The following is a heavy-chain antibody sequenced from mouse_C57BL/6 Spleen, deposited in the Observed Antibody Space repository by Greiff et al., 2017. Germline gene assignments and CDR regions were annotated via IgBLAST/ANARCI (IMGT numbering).Heavy chain of an antibody. V-gene: IGHV1-69*01. D-gene: IGHD3-2*02. CDR2: IDPSDSYT. CDR3: ARGAAQAPPWFAY. J-gene: IGHJ3*01. Sequence: VQLQQPGAELVMPGASVKLSCKASGYTFTSYWMHWVKQRPGQGLEWIGEIDPSDSYTNYNQKFKGKSTLTVDKSSSTAYMQLSSLTSEDSAVYYCARGAAQAPPWFAYWGQGTLVTVSA. CDR1: GYTFTSYW.